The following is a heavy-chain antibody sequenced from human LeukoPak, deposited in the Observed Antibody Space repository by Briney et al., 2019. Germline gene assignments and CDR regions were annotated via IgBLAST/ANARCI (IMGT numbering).Heavy chain of an antibody. CDR3: ARDLRGDAFDI. Sequence: ASVKVSCKASGYTFTNYDINWVRQAPGQGLELMGWINTNTGNPTYAQGFTGRFVFSLDTSVSTAYLQISSLKAEDTAVYYCARDLRGDAFDIWGQGTMVTVSS. CDR2: INTNTGNP. V-gene: IGHV7-4-1*02. CDR1: GYTFTNYD. J-gene: IGHJ3*02. D-gene: IGHD5/OR15-5a*01.